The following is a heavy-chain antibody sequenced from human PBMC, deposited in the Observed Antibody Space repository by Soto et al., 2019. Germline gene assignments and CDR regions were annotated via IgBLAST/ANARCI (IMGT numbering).Heavy chain of an antibody. CDR3: AMRWFGESLRDY. CDR1: GFTLSSYS. V-gene: IGHV3-23*01. J-gene: IGHJ4*02. D-gene: IGHD3-10*01. Sequence: PGGSLRLSCAASGFTLSSYSMNWVRQPPGKGLEWVSAISGSGGSTYYADSVKGRFTISRDNSKNTLYLQMNSLRAEDTAVYYCAMRWFGESLRDYWGQGTLVTVSS. CDR2: ISGSGGST.